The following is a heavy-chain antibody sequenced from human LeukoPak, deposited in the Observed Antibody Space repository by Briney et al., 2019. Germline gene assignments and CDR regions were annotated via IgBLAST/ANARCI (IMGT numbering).Heavy chain of an antibody. CDR1: GGTFSSYA. V-gene: IGHV1-69*05. J-gene: IGHJ4*02. Sequence: SVKVSCKASGGTFSSYAISWVRQAPGQGLEWMGGIIPIFGTANYAQKFQDRVTITTDESTSIAYMELSTLRSEDAAVYYCARGNSRYFDYWGQGTLVTVSS. D-gene: IGHD4-23*01. CDR2: IIPIFGTA. CDR3: ARGNSRYFDY.